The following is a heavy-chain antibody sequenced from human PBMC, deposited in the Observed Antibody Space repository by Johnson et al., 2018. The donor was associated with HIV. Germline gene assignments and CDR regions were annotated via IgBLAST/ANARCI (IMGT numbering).Heavy chain of an antibody. J-gene: IGHJ3*02. CDR3: ARVGYGIGYYLDAFDI. V-gene: IGHV3-30*03. CDR1: GFTFSSYG. D-gene: IGHD3-22*01. CDR2: ISYDGSNK. Sequence: QVQLVESGGGVVQPGKSLTLSCAASGFTFSSYGMHWVRQAPGKGLERVAVISYDGSNKYYADSVKGRFTISRDNSKNTLYLQMNSLRAEDTAVYYCARVGYGIGYYLDAFDICGEGTNVTDS.